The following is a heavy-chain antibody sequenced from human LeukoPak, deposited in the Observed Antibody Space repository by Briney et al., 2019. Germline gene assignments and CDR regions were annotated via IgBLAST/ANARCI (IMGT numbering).Heavy chain of an antibody. D-gene: IGHD3-22*01. CDR2: IYHSGST. V-gene: IGHV4-38-2*01. Sequence: PSETLSLTCAVSGYSISSGYYWGWIRQPPGKGLEWIGSIYHSGSTYYNPSLKSRVTISVDTSKNQFSLKLSSVTAADTAVYYCARYCYDSSGYYYVWFDPWGQGTLVTVSS. J-gene: IGHJ5*02. CDR3: ARYCYDSSGYYYVWFDP. CDR1: GYSISSGYY.